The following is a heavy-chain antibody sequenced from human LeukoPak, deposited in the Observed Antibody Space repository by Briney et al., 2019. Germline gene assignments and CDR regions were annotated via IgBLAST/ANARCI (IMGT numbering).Heavy chain of an antibody. J-gene: IGHJ4*02. CDR2: IYYSGST. V-gene: IGHV4-30-4*08. CDR3: ARENAEWLIDY. Sequence: SQTLSLTCPVSGGSISSGVYYWRWLRQPPGTGLEWIGYIYYSGSTYYNPSLKSRVTISVDTSKNQFSLKLSSVTAADTAVYYCARENAEWLIDYWGQGALVTVSS. D-gene: IGHD3-3*01. CDR1: GGSISSGVYY.